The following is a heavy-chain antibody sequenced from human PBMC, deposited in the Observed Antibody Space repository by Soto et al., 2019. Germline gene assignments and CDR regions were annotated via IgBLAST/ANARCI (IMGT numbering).Heavy chain of an antibody. Sequence: EVQLVESGGDLVKPGGSLRLSCVTPGFMFSSAWMSWVRQAPGKGLEWVGRIKSKADGGARDYAAPVKGRFSISRDDSKNTLYLQMISLSAEDTAVYYCVEGWNDFWGQGTLVTVSS. CDR2: IKSKADGGAR. CDR1: GFMFSSAW. CDR3: VEGWNDF. V-gene: IGHV3-15*01. J-gene: IGHJ4*02. D-gene: IGHD1-1*01.